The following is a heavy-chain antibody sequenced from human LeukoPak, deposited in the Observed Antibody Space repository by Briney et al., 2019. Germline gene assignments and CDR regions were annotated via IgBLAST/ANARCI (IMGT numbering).Heavy chain of an antibody. V-gene: IGHV4-30-4*01. CDR3: ARGLENYDILTGYYLEAFDI. Sequence: PSETLSLTCTVSGGSISSGHYYWSWIRQPPGKGLEWVGYIYYSGSTYYNPSLKSRVTISVDTSKNQFSLKLSSVTAADTAVYYCARGLENYDILTGYYLEAFDIWGQGTMVTVSS. CDR1: GGSISSGHYY. J-gene: IGHJ3*02. D-gene: IGHD3-9*01. CDR2: IYYSGST.